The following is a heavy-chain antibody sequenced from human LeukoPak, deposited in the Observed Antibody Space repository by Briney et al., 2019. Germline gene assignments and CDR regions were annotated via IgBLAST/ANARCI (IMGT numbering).Heavy chain of an antibody. CDR1: GGTFSSYA. CDR2: IIPIFGTA. CDR3: ARGSLGLPYY. V-gene: IGHV1-69*05. D-gene: IGHD3-16*01. Sequence: SVKVSCXASGGTFSSYAISWVRLAPGQGLEWMGRIIPIFGTANYAQKFQGRVTITTDESTSTAYMELSSLRSEDTAVYYCARGSLGLPYYWGQGTLVTVSS. J-gene: IGHJ4*02.